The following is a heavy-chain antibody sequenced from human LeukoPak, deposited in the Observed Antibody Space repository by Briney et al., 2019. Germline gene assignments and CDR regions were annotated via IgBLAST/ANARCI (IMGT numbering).Heavy chain of an antibody. Sequence: ASVKVSGKASGYTFTSYDINWVRQATGQGLEWMGWMNPNSGNTGYAQKFQGRVTMTRNTSISTAYMELSSLRSEDTAVYYCARFVADVVVPAAKYDYYYGMDVWGQGTTVTVSS. CDR2: MNPNSGNT. V-gene: IGHV1-8*01. CDR3: ARFVADVVVPAAKYDYYYGMDV. D-gene: IGHD2-2*01. J-gene: IGHJ6*02. CDR1: GYTFTSYD.